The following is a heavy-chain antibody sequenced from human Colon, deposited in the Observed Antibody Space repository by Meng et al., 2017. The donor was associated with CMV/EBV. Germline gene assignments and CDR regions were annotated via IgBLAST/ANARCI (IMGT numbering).Heavy chain of an antibody. Sequence: SETLSLTCTVSGGSISSYYWSWIRQPPGKGLEWIGYIYYSGSTNYNPSLKSRVTISVDTSKNQFSLKLSSVTAADTAVYYCARAQNVIPELFDSWGQGTLVTVSS. CDR3: ARAQNVIPELFDS. J-gene: IGHJ4*02. CDR1: GGSISSYY. CDR2: IYYSGST. V-gene: IGHV4-59*01. D-gene: IGHD2/OR15-2a*01.